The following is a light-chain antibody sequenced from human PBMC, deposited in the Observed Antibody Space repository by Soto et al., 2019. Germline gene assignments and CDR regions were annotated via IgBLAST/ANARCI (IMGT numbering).Light chain of an antibody. Sequence: DLTKRASVTRSPCRAITISCTGTSSDVGGYNYVSWYQQHPGKAPKLMISDVSNRPSGVSYRFSGSKSGNTASLTISGLQAEDEADYYCASYTSSSTYVFGTGT. CDR2: DVS. CDR3: ASYTSSSTYV. CDR1: SSDVGGYNY. V-gene: IGLV2-14*03. J-gene: IGLJ1*01.